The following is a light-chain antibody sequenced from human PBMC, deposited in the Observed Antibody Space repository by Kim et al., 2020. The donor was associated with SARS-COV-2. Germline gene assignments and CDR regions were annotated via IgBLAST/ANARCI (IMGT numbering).Light chain of an antibody. CDR3: QQYGSSQFT. J-gene: IGKJ3*01. CDR1: PSVSSSY. V-gene: IGKV3-20*01. Sequence: SPGERATLSCRASPSVSSSYLAWYQQKPGQAPRLLIYGASTRATGIPDRFSGSGSGTDFTLTISRLEPEDFAVYYCQQYGSSQFTFGPGTKVDIK. CDR2: GAS.